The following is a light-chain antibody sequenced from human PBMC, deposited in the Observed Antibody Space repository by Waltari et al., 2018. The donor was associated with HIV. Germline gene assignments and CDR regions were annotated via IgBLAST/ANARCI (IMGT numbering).Light chain of an antibody. V-gene: IGLV1-36*01. CDR3: ASWDDSLETYV. CDR1: SSNIEHHN. Sequence: QSVLTQPPSVSEVHGQRVIISRSGGSSNIEHHNVIWYQHPPGEAPRLLIYYNDVLPSGVSARFSASKSGTSASLAISGLQSEDEADYYCASWDDSLETYVFGTGTKITVL. J-gene: IGLJ1*01. CDR2: YND.